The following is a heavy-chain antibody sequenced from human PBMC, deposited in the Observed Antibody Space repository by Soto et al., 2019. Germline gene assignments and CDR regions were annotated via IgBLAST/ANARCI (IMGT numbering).Heavy chain of an antibody. J-gene: IGHJ3*02. CDR1: GFTFSNAW. V-gene: IGHV3-15*07. Sequence: PGGSLRLSCAASGFTFSNAWMNWVRQAPGKGLEWVGRIKSKTDGGTTDYAAPVKGRFTISRDDSKNTLYLQMNSLKTEDTAVYYCTTYIVVVPAAILQMVEDDFDIWGQGITVT. D-gene: IGHD2-2*01. CDR3: TTYIVVVPAAILQMVEDDFDI. CDR2: IKSKTDGGTT.